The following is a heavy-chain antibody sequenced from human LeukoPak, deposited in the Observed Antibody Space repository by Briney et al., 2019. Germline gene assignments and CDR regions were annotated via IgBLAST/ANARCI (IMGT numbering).Heavy chain of an antibody. D-gene: IGHD3-22*01. CDR2: ISGSGGST. V-gene: IGHV3-23*01. Sequence: PGGSLRLSCAASGFTFSSYAMSSVRQAPGKGLEWVPAISGSGGSTYYADSVKGRFTISRDNSKNTLYLQMNSLRAEETAVYYCAKTPSDDSSGYYSYYFDCLLQGTLVTGST. J-gene: IGHJ4*02. CDR3: AKTPSDDSSGYYSYYFDC. CDR1: GFTFSSYA.